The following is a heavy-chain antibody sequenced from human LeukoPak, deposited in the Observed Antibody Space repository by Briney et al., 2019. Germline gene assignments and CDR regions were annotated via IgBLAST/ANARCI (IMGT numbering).Heavy chain of an antibody. J-gene: IGHJ3*02. CDR2: INGDGSIT. D-gene: IGHD6-13*01. V-gene: IGHV3-74*01. CDR1: GFTFSNNW. CDR3: AQVRVTSSRNVFNM. Sequence: GGSLRHSCAASGFTFSNNWMHWVRQAPGKGLVWVSRINGDGSITDYADAVKGRFTISRDNAKNTLYLQMNSLRAEDTAVYYCAQVRVTSSRNVFNMWGQGTMVTVSS.